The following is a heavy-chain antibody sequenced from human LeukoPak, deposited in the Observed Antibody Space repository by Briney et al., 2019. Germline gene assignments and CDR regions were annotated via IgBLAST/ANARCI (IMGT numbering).Heavy chain of an antibody. J-gene: IGHJ4*02. D-gene: IGHD3-10*01. V-gene: IGHV4-34*01. CDR1: XXXFXGYY. CDR3: ARDPPGTGG. Sequence: SETLXLTXXXXXXXFXGYYWSWIRQPPGKGLEWIGEINHSGSTNYNPSLKSRVTISVDTSKNQFSLKLSSVTAAATAVYYCARDPPGTGGWGQGTLVTVSS. CDR2: INHSGST.